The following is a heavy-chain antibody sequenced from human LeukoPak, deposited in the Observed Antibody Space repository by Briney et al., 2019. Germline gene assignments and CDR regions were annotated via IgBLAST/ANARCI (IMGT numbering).Heavy chain of an antibody. CDR1: GGSFSGYS. CDR3: ARGEGPTYYDFWSGYYTSYYFDY. J-gene: IGHJ4*02. D-gene: IGHD3-3*01. Sequence: SETLSLTCAVYGGSFSGYSWSWIRQPPGKGLEWIGEINHSGSTNYNPSLKSRVTISVATSKNQFSLKVSSVTAADTAVYYCARGEGPTYYDFWSGYYTSYYFDYWGQGTLVTVSS. V-gene: IGHV4-34*01. CDR2: INHSGST.